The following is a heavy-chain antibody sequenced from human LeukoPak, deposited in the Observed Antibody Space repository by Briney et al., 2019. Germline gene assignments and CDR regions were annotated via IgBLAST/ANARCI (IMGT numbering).Heavy chain of an antibody. D-gene: IGHD3-22*01. CDR2: ISSSSSYI. CDR3: ARDSYYDSSGYYYYYYGMDV. CDR1: GFTFSSYS. Sequence: GGSLRLSCAASGFTFSSYSMTWVRQAPGKGLEWVSSISSSSSYIYYADSVKGRFTISRDNAKNSLYLQMNSLRAEDTAVYYCARDSYYDSSGYYYYYYGMDVWGQGTTVTVSS. J-gene: IGHJ6*02. V-gene: IGHV3-21*01.